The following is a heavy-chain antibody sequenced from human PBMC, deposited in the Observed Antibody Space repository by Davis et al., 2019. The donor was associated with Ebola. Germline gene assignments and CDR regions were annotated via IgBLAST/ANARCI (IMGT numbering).Heavy chain of an antibody. J-gene: IGHJ6*03. CDR1: GGSFSGYY. CDR3: ARGKGRYDFWSGYYVSSYMDV. CDR2: INHSGST. Sequence: SETLSLTCAVYGGSFSGYYWNWIRQTPGEGLQWIGEINHSGSTNYNPSLKRRVTISVDTSKNQFSLKLSSVTAADTAVYYCARGKGRYDFWSGYYVSSYMDVWGKGTTVTVSS. D-gene: IGHD3-3*01. V-gene: IGHV4-34*01.